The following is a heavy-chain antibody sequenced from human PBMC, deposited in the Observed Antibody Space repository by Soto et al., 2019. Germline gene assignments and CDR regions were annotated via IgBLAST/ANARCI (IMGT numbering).Heavy chain of an antibody. CDR2: IDIDGSTT. V-gene: IGHV3-74*01. CDR3: VKGEYYYDSSGYYPFDY. Sequence: PGGSLRLSCAVSGFTFSSYWMHWVRQAPGKGLVWVSHIDIDGSTTNYADSVKGRFTISRDNAKNTLYLQMNSLRAEDTAVYYCVKGEYYYDSSGYYPFDYWGQGTLVTVSS. J-gene: IGHJ4*02. D-gene: IGHD3-22*01. CDR1: GFTFSSYW.